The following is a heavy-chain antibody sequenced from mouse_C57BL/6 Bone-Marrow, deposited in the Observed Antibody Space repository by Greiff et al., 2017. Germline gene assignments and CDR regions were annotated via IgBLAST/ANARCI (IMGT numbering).Heavy chain of an antibody. D-gene: IGHD1-1*01. CDR2: IDPNSGGT. V-gene: IGHV1-72*01. CDR3: ARSYYYGSSYWYFDV. Sequence: VQLQQPGAELVKPGASVKLSCKASGYTFTSYWMHWVKQRPGRGLEWIGRIDPNSGGTKYNEKFKSKATLTVDKPSSTAYMQLSSLTSEDSAVYDCARSYYYGSSYWYFDVWGTGTTVTVSS. J-gene: IGHJ1*03. CDR1: GYTFTSYW.